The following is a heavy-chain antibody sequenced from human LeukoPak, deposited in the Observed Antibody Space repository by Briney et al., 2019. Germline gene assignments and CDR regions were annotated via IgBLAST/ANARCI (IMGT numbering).Heavy chain of an antibody. D-gene: IGHD6-19*01. J-gene: IGHJ4*02. CDR2: ISPYNGYT. Sequence: ASVKVSCKASGYTFINSAIGWVRQAPGQGLEWMGWISPYNGYTKYAESLQGRVTMTTDTSTSTAYMELRSLRSDDTAVYYCARVMAVAGTGEDYWGQGTLVTVSS. CDR3: ARVMAVAGTGEDY. CDR1: GYTFINSA. V-gene: IGHV1-18*01.